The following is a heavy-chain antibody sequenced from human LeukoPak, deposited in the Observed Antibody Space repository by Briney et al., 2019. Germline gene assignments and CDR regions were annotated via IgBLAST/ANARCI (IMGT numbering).Heavy chain of an antibody. D-gene: IGHD5-18*01. V-gene: IGHV4-39*02. J-gene: IGHJ4*02. CDR1: GGSISSSSSY. Sequence: PSETLSLTCTVSGGSISSSSSYWGWIRQPPGKGLEWIGYIYYSGRTYYNSSLKSRVTISVDTSKNQFSLKLSSVTAADTAVYYCARDTDMDRGIDYWGQGTLITVSS. CDR2: IYYSGRT. CDR3: ARDTDMDRGIDY.